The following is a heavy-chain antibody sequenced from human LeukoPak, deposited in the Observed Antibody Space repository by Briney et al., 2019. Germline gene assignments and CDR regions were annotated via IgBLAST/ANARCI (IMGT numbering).Heavy chain of an antibody. D-gene: IGHD1-26*01. CDR1: GFTFDDYG. Sequence: GGSLRLSCAASGFTFDDYGMSWVRQAPGKGLEWVSTISISGGNTYYANSVKGRFTISRDNSKSTLYLQMNSLGAEDTAVYYCAKDAVGGTYVRYFDSWGQGTLVTVSS. V-gene: IGHV3-23*01. CDR3: AKDAVGGTYVRYFDS. CDR2: ISISGGNT. J-gene: IGHJ4*02.